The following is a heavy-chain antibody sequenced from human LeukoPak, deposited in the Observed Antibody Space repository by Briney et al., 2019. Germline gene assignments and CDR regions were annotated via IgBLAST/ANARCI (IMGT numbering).Heavy chain of an antibody. CDR1: GFTFSNYW. J-gene: IGHJ4*02. CDR3: ASASSHRIAAGGDY. Sequence: GGSLRLSCAASGFTFSNYWMHWVRQAPGKGLVWVSRINSDGSSRNYADSVKGRFTISRDNAKNTLYLQMNSLRAEDTAVYYCASASSHRIAAGGDYWGEGTLVTVSS. CDR2: INSDGSSR. V-gene: IGHV3-74*01. D-gene: IGHD6-13*01.